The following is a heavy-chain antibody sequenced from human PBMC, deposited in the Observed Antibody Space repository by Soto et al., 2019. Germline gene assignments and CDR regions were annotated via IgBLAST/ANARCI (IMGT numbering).Heavy chain of an antibody. Sequence: GGSLRLSCAVSGFPFDSYSMSWVRQAPGQGLEWLASLSSGSFYIFHADSIRGRFTISRDDAKNLLFLQMNSLTIEDTATYYCAREANTIYAPHGLDVWGQGTAVTVYS. D-gene: IGHD3-3*01. V-gene: IGHV3-21*01. CDR1: GFPFDSYS. CDR2: LSSGSFYI. J-gene: IGHJ6*02. CDR3: AREANTIYAPHGLDV.